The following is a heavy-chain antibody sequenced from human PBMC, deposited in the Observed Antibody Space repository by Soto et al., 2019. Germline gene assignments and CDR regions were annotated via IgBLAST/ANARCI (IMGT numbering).Heavy chain of an antibody. V-gene: IGHV3-49*03. CDR1: GFTFGDYA. CDR2: IRSKAYGGTT. D-gene: IGHD4-17*01. J-gene: IGHJ4*02. CDR3: TKEFRTVTYYFDY. Sequence: PGGSLRLSCTASGFTFGDYAMSWFRQAPGKGLEWVGFIRSKAYGGTTEYAASVKGRFTISRDDSKSIAYLQMNSLKTEDTAVYYCTKEFRTVTYYFDYWGQGTLVTVSS.